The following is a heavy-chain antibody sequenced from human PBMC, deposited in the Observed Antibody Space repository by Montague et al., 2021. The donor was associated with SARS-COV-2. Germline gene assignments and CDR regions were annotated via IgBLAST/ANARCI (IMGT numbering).Heavy chain of an antibody. Sequence: SETLSLTCVVSGDSISTDNWWTWVRLSPGKGLAWVGEIYHTGSTKYKPTLKSRVSMSVDKSWNQFSLKLSSATAADTAVYYSVRVPYRLLFVPRYYGLDVWGQGSRSPSP. V-gene: IGHV4-4*02. J-gene: IGHJ6*02. CDR3: VRVPYRLLFVPRYYGLDV. D-gene: IGHD2-2*01. CDR2: IYHTGST. CDR1: GDSISTDNW.